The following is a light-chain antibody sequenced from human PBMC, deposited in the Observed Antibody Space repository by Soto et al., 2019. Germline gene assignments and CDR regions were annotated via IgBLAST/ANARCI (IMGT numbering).Light chain of an antibody. V-gene: IGKV1-39*01. CDR1: QSITNY. CDR3: QQSDSYPYT. J-gene: IGKJ2*01. CDR2: AAS. Sequence: DIQMTQSPSSLSVSVGDRVTITCRASQSITNYLNWYQQKPGKAPKLLVYAASNLQSGVPSRFSGHGSGTDFTLTISSLQPEDFASYYCQQSDSYPYTFGQGTKLEIK.